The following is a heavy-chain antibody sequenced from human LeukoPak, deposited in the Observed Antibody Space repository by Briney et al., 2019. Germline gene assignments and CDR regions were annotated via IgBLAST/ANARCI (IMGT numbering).Heavy chain of an antibody. CDR2: IFYTGFT. Sequence: SETLSLTCTASDGSISDSYWSWIRQSPGKGLEWIGYIFYTGFTHYNPSLESRVTISVDTSKKQFSLRLKSVTAADTAVYYCARDANGGNSWGWFDPWGQGTLVTVSS. V-gene: IGHV4-59*01. D-gene: IGHD4-23*01. J-gene: IGHJ5*02. CDR3: ARDANGGNSWGWFDP. CDR1: DGSISDSY.